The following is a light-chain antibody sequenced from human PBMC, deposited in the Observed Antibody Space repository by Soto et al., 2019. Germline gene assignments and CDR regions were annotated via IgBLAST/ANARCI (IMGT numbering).Light chain of an antibody. Sequence: QSALTQPRSVSGSPGQSVTISCTGTSSDVGGYNFVSWYQQHRGKAPKLMIYDVNKRPSGVPGRFSGSKSGNTASLTISGLQAEDEADYYCCSYAGTYTHYVFGTGTKVTVL. J-gene: IGLJ1*01. CDR2: DVN. CDR3: CSYAGTYTHYV. CDR1: SSDVGGYNF. V-gene: IGLV2-11*01.